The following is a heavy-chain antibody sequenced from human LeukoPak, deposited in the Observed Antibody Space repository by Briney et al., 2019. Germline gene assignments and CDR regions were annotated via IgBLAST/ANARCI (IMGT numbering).Heavy chain of an antibody. CDR2: IYYSGST. D-gene: IGHD3-9*01. CDR3: ARRDYDILTGYVDY. Sequence: SETLSLTCTVSGGSISSYYWGWIRQPPGKGLEWIGSIYYSGSTYYNPSLKSRVTISVDTSKNQFSLKLSSVTAADTAVYYCARRDYDILTGYVDYWGQGTLVTVSS. CDR1: GGSISSYY. J-gene: IGHJ4*02. V-gene: IGHV4-39*01.